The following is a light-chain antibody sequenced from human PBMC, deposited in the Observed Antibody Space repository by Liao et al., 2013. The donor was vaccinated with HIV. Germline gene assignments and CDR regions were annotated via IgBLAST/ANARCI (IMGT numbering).Light chain of an antibody. Sequence: SYELTQAPSVSVSPGQTARITCSGDKLGDKYVSWYQQRPGRSPVLVIYQDTKRPPGIPERFSGSNSGNTATLSVSGTQAMDEADYYCHVWDRDIAVFGGGTRLTVL. CDR1: KLGDKY. J-gene: IGLJ2*01. CDR3: HVWDRDIAV. V-gene: IGLV3-1*01. CDR2: QDT.